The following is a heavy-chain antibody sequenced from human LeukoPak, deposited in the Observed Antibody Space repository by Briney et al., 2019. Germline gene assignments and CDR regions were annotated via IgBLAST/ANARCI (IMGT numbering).Heavy chain of an antibody. V-gene: IGHV4-39*06. CDR3: ARVTRYDNSRDNYYMDV. D-gene: IGHD4-17*01. Sequence: SETLSLTCTVSDGSISGTPYYWGWFRQPPGKGPEWIGNIHYSGTVYYNPSLKSRVTISVDTSKNQFPLKVSSVTAADTGVYFCARVTRYDNSRDNYYMDVWGKGTTVTVSS. CDR1: DGSISGTPYY. J-gene: IGHJ6*03. CDR2: IHYSGTV.